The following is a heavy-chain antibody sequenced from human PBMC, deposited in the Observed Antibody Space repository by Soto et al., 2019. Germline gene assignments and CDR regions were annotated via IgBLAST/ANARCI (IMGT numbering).Heavy chain of an antibody. J-gene: IGHJ4*02. CDR2: ISYSGTT. D-gene: IGHD5-18*01. CDR3: AREGYNFGPFDY. Sequence: SETLSLTCTVSGDSISSYYWSWIRQPPGKGLEWIAYISYSGTTNYNSSLKSRVTISIDTSKNQFSLKFNSVTAADTAVYYCAREGYNFGPFDYWGQGALVTVSS. CDR1: GDSISSYY. V-gene: IGHV4-59*01.